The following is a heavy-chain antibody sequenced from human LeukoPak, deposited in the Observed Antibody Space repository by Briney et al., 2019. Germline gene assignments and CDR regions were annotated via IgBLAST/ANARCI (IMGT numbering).Heavy chain of an antibody. V-gene: IGHV1-69*05. CDR3: ARGLAAAGANYYYYYMDV. CDR2: IIPIFGTA. Sequence: SVKVSCKASGYTFTGYYMHWVRQAPGQGLEWMGRIIPIFGTANYAQKFQGRVTITTDESTSTAYMELSSLRSEDTAVYYCARGLAAAGANYYYYYMDVWGKGTTVTVSS. J-gene: IGHJ6*03. CDR1: GYTFTGYY. D-gene: IGHD6-13*01.